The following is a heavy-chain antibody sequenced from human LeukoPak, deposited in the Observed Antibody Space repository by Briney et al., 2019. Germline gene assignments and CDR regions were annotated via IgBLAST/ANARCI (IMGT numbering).Heavy chain of an antibody. CDR2: IRSKEYGGTI. D-gene: IGHD3-10*01. CDR1: EFPFVDYA. Sequence: GGSLRLSCTASEFPFVDYAMSWFRQAPGKGLEWVGFIRSKEYGGTIEYAASVKGRFTISRDDARGIAFLQMNSLKIEDTAVYYCTTVTLRPVGLWGQGTLVTVSS. V-gene: IGHV3-49*03. CDR3: TTVTLRPVGL. J-gene: IGHJ4*02.